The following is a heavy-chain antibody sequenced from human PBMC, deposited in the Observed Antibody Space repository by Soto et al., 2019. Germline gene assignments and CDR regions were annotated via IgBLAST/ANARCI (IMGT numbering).Heavy chain of an antibody. V-gene: IGHV3-23*01. Sequence: GGSLRLSCAASGFTFSSYAMSWVRQAPGKGLEWISAISGSGGSTYYADSVKGRFTISRDNSKNTLYLQMNSLRAEDTAVYYCAKVGGYSSSWDPSRGPNAFDIWGQGTMVTVSS. CDR3: AKVGGYSSSWDPSRGPNAFDI. D-gene: IGHD6-13*01. J-gene: IGHJ3*02. CDR1: GFTFSSYA. CDR2: ISGSGGST.